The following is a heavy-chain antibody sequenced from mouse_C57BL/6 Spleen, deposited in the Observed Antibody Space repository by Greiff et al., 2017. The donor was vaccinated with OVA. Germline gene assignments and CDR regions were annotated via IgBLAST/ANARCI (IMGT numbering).Heavy chain of an antibody. CDR3: TRVNYGSSSWFAY. J-gene: IGHJ3*01. V-gene: IGHV1-15*01. Sequence: VKLMESGAELVRPGASVTLSCKASGYTFTDYEMHWVKQTPVHGLEWIGAIDPETGGTAYNQKFKGKAILTADKSSSTAYMELRSLTSEDSAVYYCTRVNYGSSSWFAYWGQGTLVTVSA. CDR2: IDPETGGT. D-gene: IGHD1-1*01. CDR1: GYTFTDYE.